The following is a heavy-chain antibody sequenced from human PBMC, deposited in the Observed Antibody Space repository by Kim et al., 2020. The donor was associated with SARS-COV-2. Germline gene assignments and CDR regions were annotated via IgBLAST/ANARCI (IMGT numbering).Heavy chain of an antibody. D-gene: IGHD2-15*01. CDR3: ARDPCSGDDCYRYFQH. V-gene: IGHV3-64*01. CDR1: GFTFSNYV. Sequence: GGSPRLSCAASGFTFSNYVMHWVRQAPGKGLEYVAAISSSGTSTYYANSVKGRFTVSRDNSKNTLYLQMGSLRGDDMAVYYCARDPCSGDDCYRYFQHWGQGTLVTVSS. J-gene: IGHJ1*01. CDR2: ISSSGTST.